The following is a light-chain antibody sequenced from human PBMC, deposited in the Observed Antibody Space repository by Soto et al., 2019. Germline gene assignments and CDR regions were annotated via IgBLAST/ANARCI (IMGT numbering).Light chain of an antibody. J-gene: IGLJ2*01. CDR3: QSYDSSLSGYVV. CDR2: GNS. CDR1: SSNIGAGYD. Sequence: QPVLTQPPSVSGAPGQRVTISCTGSSSNIGAGYDVHWYQQLPGTAPKLLIYGNSNRPSGVPDRFSGSKSGTSASLAITGLQAEDEADYYCQSYDSSLSGYVVFGGGTQVTVL. V-gene: IGLV1-40*01.